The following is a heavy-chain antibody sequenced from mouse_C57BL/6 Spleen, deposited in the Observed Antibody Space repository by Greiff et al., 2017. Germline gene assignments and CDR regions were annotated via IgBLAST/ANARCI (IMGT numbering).Heavy chain of an antibody. CDR2: IYPGSGST. J-gene: IGHJ1*03. CDR1: GYTFTSYW. Sequence: VQLQQPGAELVKPGASVKMSCKASGYTFTSYWITWVKPRPGQGLEWIGDIYPGSGSTNYNEKFKSKATLTVDTSSSTAYMQLSSLTSEDSAVYYCARANDGYYWYFDVWGTGTTVTVSS. CDR3: ARANDGYYWYFDV. V-gene: IGHV1-55*01. D-gene: IGHD2-3*01.